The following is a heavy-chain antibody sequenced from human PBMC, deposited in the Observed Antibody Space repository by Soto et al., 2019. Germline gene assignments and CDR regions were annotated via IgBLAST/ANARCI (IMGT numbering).Heavy chain of an antibody. J-gene: IGHJ4*02. CDR1: GDSFNSYA. CDR3: ARVHPPSAAAGTVILDD. V-gene: IGHV1-69*01. D-gene: IGHD6-13*01. CDR2: IIPIFGTP. Sequence: QVQLVQSGAEVKKPGSSVKVSCKASGDSFNSYAINWVRQARGQGLEWMGGIIPIFGTPNYAQNFQGRVTITAEEATTTAYMELSDLKSEYTGMYFCARVHPPSAAAGTVILDDWGQGTLVSVS.